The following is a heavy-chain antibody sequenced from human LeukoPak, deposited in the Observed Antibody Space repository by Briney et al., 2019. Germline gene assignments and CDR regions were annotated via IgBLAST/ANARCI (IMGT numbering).Heavy chain of an antibody. Sequence: SETLSLTCTVSGGSISSYYWSWIRQPPGKGLEWIGYIYYSGSTNYNPSLKSRVTISVDTSKNQFSLKLSSVTAADTAVYYCARVGSSSSGPRGKGWFDPWGQGTLVTVSS. D-gene: IGHD6-6*01. CDR2: IYYSGST. CDR1: GGSISSYY. CDR3: ARVGSSSSGPRGKGWFDP. V-gene: IGHV4-59*01. J-gene: IGHJ5*02.